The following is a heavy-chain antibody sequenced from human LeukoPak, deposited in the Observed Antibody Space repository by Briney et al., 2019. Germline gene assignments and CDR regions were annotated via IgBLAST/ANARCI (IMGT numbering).Heavy chain of an antibody. D-gene: IGHD3-3*01. J-gene: IGHJ4*02. CDR2: IYYSGST. CDR3: ARGYYDFWSGYCYFDY. Sequence: SQTLSLTCTVSGGSISSGDYYWSWIRQPPGKGLEWIGYIYYSGSTYYNPYLKSRVTISVDTSKNQFSLKLSSVTAADTAVYYCARGYYDFWSGYCYFDYWGQGTLVTVSS. CDR1: GGSISSGDYY. V-gene: IGHV4-30-4*08.